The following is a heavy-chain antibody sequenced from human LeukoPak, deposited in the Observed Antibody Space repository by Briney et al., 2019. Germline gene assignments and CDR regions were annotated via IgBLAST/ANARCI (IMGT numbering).Heavy chain of an antibody. V-gene: IGHV1-69*13. CDR3: ARESGVGNCGGDCYPNY. Sequence: SVKVSCKASGGTFSSYAISWVRQAPGQGLEWMGGIIPIFGTANYAQKFQGRVTITADESTSTAYMELRSLRSDDTAVYYCARESGVGNCGGDCYPNYWGQGTLVTVSS. CDR1: GGTFSSYA. J-gene: IGHJ4*02. CDR2: IIPIFGTA. D-gene: IGHD2-21*01.